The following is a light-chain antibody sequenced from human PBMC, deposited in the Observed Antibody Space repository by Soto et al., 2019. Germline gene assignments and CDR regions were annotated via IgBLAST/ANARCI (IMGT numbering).Light chain of an antibody. CDR1: QSVSRD. J-gene: IGKJ3*01. CDR3: QHRHN. V-gene: IGKV3-11*01. CDR2: DAS. Sequence: PGVRATLSCRASQSVSRDFAWYQQKPGQAPRLFIYDASNRATGIPARFSGSGSGTDFTLTINSLQPEDFAVYYCQHRHNFGPGTKVDFK.